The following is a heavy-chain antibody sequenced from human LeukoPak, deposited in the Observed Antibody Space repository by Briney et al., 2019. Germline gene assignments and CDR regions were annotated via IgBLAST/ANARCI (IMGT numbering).Heavy chain of an antibody. CDR1: GGSISSYY. D-gene: IGHD6-19*01. V-gene: IGHV4-59*12. CDR3: ARVMGVAGTSYFDY. CDR2: IYYSGGT. J-gene: IGHJ4*02. Sequence: SETLSLTCTVSGGSISSYYWTWIRQPPGKGLGLEWIGYIYYSGGTNYNPSLKSRVTISIDTSKNQFSLKLSSVTAADTAVYYCARVMGVAGTSYFDYWGQGTLVTVSS.